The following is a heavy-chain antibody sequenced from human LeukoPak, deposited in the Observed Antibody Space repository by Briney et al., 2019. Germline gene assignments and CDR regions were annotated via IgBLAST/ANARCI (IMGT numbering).Heavy chain of an antibody. CDR3: ARGPLGSGWYVADWYFGL. CDR2: IYTNGAT. Sequence: SETPSLTCTVSGSSVNHYYWNWLRQPPGKGLEWIGRIYTNGATNYNPSLKSRVTMSIDTSKNQFSPKFKSVTAADTAVYYCARGPLGSGWYVADWYFGLWGRGALVTVSS. V-gene: IGHV4-4*07. J-gene: IGHJ2*01. D-gene: IGHD6-19*01. CDR1: GSSVNHYY.